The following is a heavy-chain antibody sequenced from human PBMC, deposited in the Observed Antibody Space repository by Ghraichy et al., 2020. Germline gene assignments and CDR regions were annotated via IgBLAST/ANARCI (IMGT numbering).Heavy chain of an antibody. J-gene: IGHJ6*02. Sequence: SETLSLTCAVYGGSFSGYYWSWIRQPPGKGLEWIGEINHGGSTNYNPYLKSRVTISVDTSKNHFSLKLSSVTAADTAVYYCARETIGVVVPAAMARGYYYYGMFCWVRGRTVTVS. D-gene: IGHD2-2*01. CDR3: ARETIGVVVPAAMARGYYYYGMFC. V-gene: IGHV4-34*01. CDR2: INHGGST. CDR1: GGSFSGYY.